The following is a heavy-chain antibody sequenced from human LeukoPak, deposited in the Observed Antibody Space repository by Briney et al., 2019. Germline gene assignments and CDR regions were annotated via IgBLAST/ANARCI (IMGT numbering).Heavy chain of an antibody. Sequence: GGSLRLSCAASGFTFSSYWMSWVRQAPGKGLEWVANIKEDGSEKYYVDSVKGRFTISRDNAKNSLYLQMNSLGAEDTAVYYCARDFKYCTNGICYFFDYWGQGTLVTVSS. D-gene: IGHD2-8*01. CDR1: GFTFSSYW. CDR2: IKEDGSEK. CDR3: ARDFKYCTNGICYFFDY. J-gene: IGHJ4*02. V-gene: IGHV3-7*01.